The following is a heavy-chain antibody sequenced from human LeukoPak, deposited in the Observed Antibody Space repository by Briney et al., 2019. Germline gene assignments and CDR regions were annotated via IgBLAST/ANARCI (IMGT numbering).Heavy chain of an antibody. J-gene: IGHJ4*02. V-gene: IGHV4-4*07. D-gene: IGHD6-6*01. CDR3: ARRGIAARQKYLDY. CDR1: GGSISSYY. Sequence: SETLSLTCTVSGGSISSYYWSWIRQPAGKGLEWIGRVYTSGSTNYNPSLKSRITMSVDTSKNQFSLKLSSVTAADTAVYYCARRGIAARQKYLDYWGQGTLVTVSS. CDR2: VYTSGST.